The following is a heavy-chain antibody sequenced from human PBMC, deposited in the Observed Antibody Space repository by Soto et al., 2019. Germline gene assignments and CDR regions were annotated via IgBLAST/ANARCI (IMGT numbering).Heavy chain of an antibody. CDR2: INHSGST. D-gene: IGHD3-22*01. CDR1: GGSFSGYY. V-gene: IGHV4-34*01. Sequence: QVQLQQWGAGLLKPSETLSLTCAVYGGSFSGYYWSWIRQPPGKGLEWIGEINHSGSTNYNPSLKGRVTISVDTSKTQFSLKLSSVTAADTAVYYCARGRGDTYYYDSSGYWPDYWGQGTLVTVSS. CDR3: ARGRGDTYYYDSSGYWPDY. J-gene: IGHJ4*02.